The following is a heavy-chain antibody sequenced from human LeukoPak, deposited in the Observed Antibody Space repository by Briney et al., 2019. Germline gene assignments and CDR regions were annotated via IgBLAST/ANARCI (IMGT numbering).Heavy chain of an antibody. V-gene: IGHV1-46*01. J-gene: IGHJ3*02. Sequence: ASVKVSCKASGYTFTSYYMHWVRQAPGQGLEWMGIINPSGGSTSYAQKFQGRVTMTRDTSTSTVYMELSSLRSEDTAVYYCARERQYQLLGGDAFDIWGQGRMVTVSP. D-gene: IGHD2-2*01. CDR3: ARERQYQLLGGDAFDI. CDR2: INPSGGST. CDR1: GYTFTSYY.